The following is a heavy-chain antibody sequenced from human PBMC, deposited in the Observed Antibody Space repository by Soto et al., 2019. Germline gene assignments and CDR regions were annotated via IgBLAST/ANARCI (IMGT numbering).Heavy chain of an antibody. Sequence: EVLLVESGGGLVKPGGSLRLSCAGSGFTFHNAWMNWVRQAPGKGLEWVGRVTSRTEGATSHYAAPVKDRFIISRDDSTDTLHLQMTSLRTEDTAVYYCSTLGLGGVIHFWGQGTLVTVSS. CDR1: GFTFHNAW. V-gene: IGHV3-15*01. D-gene: IGHD3-16*01. CDR3: STLGLGGVIHF. J-gene: IGHJ4*02. CDR2: VTSRTEGATS.